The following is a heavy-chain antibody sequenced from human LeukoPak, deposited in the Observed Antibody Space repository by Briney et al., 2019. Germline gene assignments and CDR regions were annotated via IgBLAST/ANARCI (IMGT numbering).Heavy chain of an antibody. CDR3: TYHYYDSSGYPLLADY. V-gene: IGHV3-73*01. J-gene: IGHJ4*02. D-gene: IGHD3-22*01. Sequence: GGSLRLSCAASGFTFSGSALHWVRQASGKGLEWVGRIRNKADSYATAYAASVKGRFTISRDDSKNTAYLQMNSLKTEDTAVYYCTYHYYDSSGYPLLADYWGQGTLVTVSS. CDR2: IRNKADSYAT. CDR1: GFTFSGSA.